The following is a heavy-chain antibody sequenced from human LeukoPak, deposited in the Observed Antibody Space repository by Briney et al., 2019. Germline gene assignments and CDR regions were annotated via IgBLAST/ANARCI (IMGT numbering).Heavy chain of an antibody. CDR2: INAGNGHT. CDR3: ARGIWSARTVDYYLDY. CDR1: GYTFSNYA. D-gene: IGHD1-26*01. V-gene: IGHV1-3*01. J-gene: IGHJ4*02. Sequence: GASVKVSCTASGYTFSNYAIHWVRQAPGQRFEWMGWINAGNGHTKYSQNFQGRVTITRDSSASTAYMELSSLTSEDTAMYYCARGIWSARTVDYYLDYWGQGTLVTVSS.